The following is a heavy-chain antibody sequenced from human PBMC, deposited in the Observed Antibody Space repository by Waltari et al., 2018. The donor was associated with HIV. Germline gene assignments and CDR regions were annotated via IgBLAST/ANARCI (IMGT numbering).Heavy chain of an antibody. V-gene: IGHV4-59*01. Sequence: QVHLQESGPGLVKPSETLSLTCTVSGGPIPNYYWSWIRQPPGKGLEWVGYIHSSGRTNYNPSLKSRVTMSVATSKNQFSLNLSSVTTADTAVYYCARGGNGYAYGDYYYFGMDVWGQGTTVTVSS. D-gene: IGHD5-18*01. CDR1: GGPIPNYY. CDR2: IHSSGRT. CDR3: ARGGNGYAYGDYYYFGMDV. J-gene: IGHJ6*02.